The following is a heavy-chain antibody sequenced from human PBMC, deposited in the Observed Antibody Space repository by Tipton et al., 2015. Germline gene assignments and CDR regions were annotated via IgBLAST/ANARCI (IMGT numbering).Heavy chain of an antibody. D-gene: IGHD5-18*01. Sequence: QLVQSGAEVKKPEASVKVSCKASGYTFTSYGISWVRQAPGQGLEWMGWISAYNGNTNSAQKLQGRVTMTTDTSTSTAYMERRSLRSDDTAVYYCARKNSYGYINAFDIGGQGTMVTVSS. V-gene: IGHV1-18*01. J-gene: IGHJ3*02. CDR3: ARKNSYGYINAFDI. CDR2: ISAYNGNT. CDR1: GYTFTSYG.